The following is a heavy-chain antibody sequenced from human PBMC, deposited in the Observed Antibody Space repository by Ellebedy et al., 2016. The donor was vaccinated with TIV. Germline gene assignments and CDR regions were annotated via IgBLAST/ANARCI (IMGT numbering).Heavy chain of an antibody. D-gene: IGHD5-12*01. CDR2: MSGSGTTI. V-gene: IGHV3-48*03. CDR3: ARVWLRVFDP. J-gene: IGHJ5*02. CDR1: GFTFSSYA. Sequence: PGGSLRLSCAASGFTFSSYAMSWVRQAPGKGLEWIAHMSGSGTTIHYADSVKGRFTISRDNAKNTLYLQMNSLRAEDTAVYYCARVWLRVFDPWGQGTLVTVSS.